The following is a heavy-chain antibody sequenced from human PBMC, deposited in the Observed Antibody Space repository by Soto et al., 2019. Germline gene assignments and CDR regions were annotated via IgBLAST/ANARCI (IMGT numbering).Heavy chain of an antibody. D-gene: IGHD6-19*01. Sequence: SQTLSLTCTVSGGSISSSSYYWGWIRQPPGKGLEWIGSIYYSGSTYYNPSLKSRVTISVDTSKNQFSLKLSSVTAADTAVYYCARQFSLPSGWYTDAFDIWGQGTMVTVSS. CDR3: ARQFSLPSGWYTDAFDI. CDR2: IYYSGST. J-gene: IGHJ3*02. V-gene: IGHV4-39*01. CDR1: GGSISSSSYY.